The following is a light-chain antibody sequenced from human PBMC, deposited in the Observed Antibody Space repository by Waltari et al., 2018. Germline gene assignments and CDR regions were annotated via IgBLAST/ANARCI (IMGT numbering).Light chain of an antibody. CDR1: QSISSW. Sequence: DIQMTQSPSTLSASVGDRVPITCRASQSISSWLAWYQQKPGKAPKLLIYKASSLESGVPSRFSGSGSGTEFTLTISSLQPDDFATYYCQQYNSYSVTFGGGTKVEIK. J-gene: IGKJ4*01. CDR3: QQYNSYSVT. V-gene: IGKV1-5*03. CDR2: KAS.